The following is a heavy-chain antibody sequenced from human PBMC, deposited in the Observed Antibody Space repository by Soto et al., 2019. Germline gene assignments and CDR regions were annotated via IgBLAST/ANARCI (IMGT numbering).Heavy chain of an antibody. J-gene: IGHJ5*02. D-gene: IGHD3-22*01. CDR1: GFTFSSYA. CDR3: AKDPQNYYYDSSGYYYGWFDP. CDR2: ISGSGGST. V-gene: IGHV3-23*01. Sequence: PGGSLRLSCAASGFTFSSYAMSWVRQAPGKGLEWVSAISGSGGSTYYADSVKGRFTISRDNSKNTLYLQMNSLRAEDTAVYYCAKDPQNYYYDSSGYYYGWFDPWGQGTLVTVS.